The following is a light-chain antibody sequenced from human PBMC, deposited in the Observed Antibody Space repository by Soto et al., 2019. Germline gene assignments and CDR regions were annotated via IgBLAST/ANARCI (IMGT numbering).Light chain of an antibody. Sequence: DIEMTQSPSSLSASVGDRVTITCRASQGIRNDLVWYQQKPAKPPKRLIYSASSLKNAASTRFGGSGSGTEFPLTISRLQAEDYATYYCLQRDTYTVGGGTKVEIK. V-gene: IGKV1-17*01. CDR1: QGIRND. J-gene: IGKJ4*01. CDR2: SAS. CDR3: LQRDTYT.